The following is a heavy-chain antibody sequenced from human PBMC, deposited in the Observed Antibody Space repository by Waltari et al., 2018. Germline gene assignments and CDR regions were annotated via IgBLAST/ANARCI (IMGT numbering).Heavy chain of an antibody. J-gene: IGHJ4*02. V-gene: IGHV3-74*01. D-gene: IGHD3-3*01. CDR2: INADGRAT. CDR3: AIQISGVVF. Sequence: EVKLVKSGEGLVQPGGSLRLSCEASGFPFSAYRMHWVRQAPGKGLVWVSLINADGRATLYADSVKGRFTMSRDNAKDTLYLQMNSLRGEDTAVYYCAIQISGVVFWGQGTLVTVSS. CDR1: GFPFSAYR.